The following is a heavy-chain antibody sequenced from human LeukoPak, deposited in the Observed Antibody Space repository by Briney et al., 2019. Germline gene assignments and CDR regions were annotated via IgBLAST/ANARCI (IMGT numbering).Heavy chain of an antibody. J-gene: IGHJ4*02. D-gene: IGHD4-11*01. CDR2: ISGSGGST. V-gene: IGHV3-23*01. CDR3: AREGKDDYRYYFDY. CDR1: GSTFSSYA. Sequence: PGGSLRLSCAASGSTFSSYAMSWVHQAPGKGLEWVSAISGSGGSTYYADSVKGRFTISRDNSKNTLYLQMNSLRAEDTAVYYCAREGKDDYRYYFDYWGQGTLVTVSS.